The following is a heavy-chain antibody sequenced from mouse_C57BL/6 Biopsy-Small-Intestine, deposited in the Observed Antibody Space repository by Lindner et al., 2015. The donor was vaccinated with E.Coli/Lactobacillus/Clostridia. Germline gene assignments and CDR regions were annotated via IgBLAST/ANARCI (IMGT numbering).Heavy chain of an antibody. V-gene: IGHV1-84*02. Sequence: SVKVSCKASGFSITGYYIHWVRQAPGQGLEWMGWINPNSGVTNYAQKFQGRVTVTRDTSISTAYMELSRLRSDDTAVYYCARDGVPWVNDYFFYMDVWGKGTTVTVSS. CDR3: ARDGVPWVNDYFFYMDV. D-gene: IGHD1-1*02. CDR1: GFSITGYY. CDR2: INPNSGVT. J-gene: IGHJ1*03.